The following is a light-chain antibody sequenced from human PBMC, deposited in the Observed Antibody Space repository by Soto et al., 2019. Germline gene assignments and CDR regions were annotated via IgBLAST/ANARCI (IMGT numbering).Light chain of an antibody. CDR3: QQYYIYAT. CDR1: QTISNY. Sequence: DIQMTQSPSTLSASVGDRVTITCRASQTISNYLTWYHQRPGKDPKLLIYRSSIIQNGVPSRFSGSGAGAEFPPTISSLQPDDFSTYYCQQYYIYATFGQGTRVEI. V-gene: IGKV1-5*03. CDR2: RSS. J-gene: IGKJ1*01.